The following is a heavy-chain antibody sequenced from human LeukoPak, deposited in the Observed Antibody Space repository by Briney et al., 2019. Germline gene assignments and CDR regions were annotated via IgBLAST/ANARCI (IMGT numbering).Heavy chain of an antibody. D-gene: IGHD3-22*01. CDR1: GGSISSYY. J-gene: IGHJ4*02. V-gene: IGHV4-59*01. CDR2: IYYSGST. Sequence: SETLSLTCTVSGGSISSYYWSWIRQPLGKGLEWLGYIYYSGSTKYNPSLKSRVTISVDTSKNQFSLNLSSVTAADTAVYYCARGLRGYYSDYWGQGTLVTVSS. CDR3: ARGLRGYYSDY.